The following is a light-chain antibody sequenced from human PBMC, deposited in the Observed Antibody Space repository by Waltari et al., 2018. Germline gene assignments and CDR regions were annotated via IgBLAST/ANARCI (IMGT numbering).Light chain of an antibody. Sequence: QSALTHPASVSGSPGQSITISCTGNSSDLWRYTLFTRYQQHPGKAPKLIIYAVSKRPSGASARFSGSKSGNTASLTISGLQAEDEADYYCCSYAGSTTRWVFGGGTKLTVL. CDR1: SSDLWRYTL. J-gene: IGLJ3*02. CDR2: AVS. V-gene: IGLV2-23*02. CDR3: CSYAGSTTRWV.